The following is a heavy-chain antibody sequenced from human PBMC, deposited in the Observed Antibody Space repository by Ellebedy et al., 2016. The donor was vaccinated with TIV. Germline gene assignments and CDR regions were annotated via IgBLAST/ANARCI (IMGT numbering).Heavy chain of an antibody. CDR2: INPNSGGT. V-gene: IGHV1-2*02. Sequence: ASVKVSCXASGYTFTSYGITWVRQAPGQGLEWMGWINPNSGGTNYAQKFQGRVTMTRDTSISTAYMELSRLRSDDTAVYYCALSLRFGDPGGWGQGTLVTVSS. D-gene: IGHD3-10*01. CDR1: GYTFTSYG. J-gene: IGHJ4*02. CDR3: ALSLRFGDPGG.